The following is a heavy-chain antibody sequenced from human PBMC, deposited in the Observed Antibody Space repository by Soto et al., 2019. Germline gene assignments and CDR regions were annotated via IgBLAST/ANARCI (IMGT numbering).Heavy chain of an antibody. Sequence: QVQLVQSGAEVKKPGASVKVSCKASGYTFTSYYMHWVRQAPGQGLEWMGIINPSGGSTSYAQKLQCRVTMTRDTSTSKVYMELSSLRSEDTAVYYCARDSLQWLVVWGQGTTVTVSS. J-gene: IGHJ6*02. CDR1: GYTFTSYY. V-gene: IGHV1-46*01. CDR2: INPSGGST. D-gene: IGHD6-19*01. CDR3: ARDSLQWLVV.